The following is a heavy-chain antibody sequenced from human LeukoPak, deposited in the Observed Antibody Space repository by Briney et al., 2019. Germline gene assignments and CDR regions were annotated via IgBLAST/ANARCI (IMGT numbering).Heavy chain of an antibody. CDR1: GYTFTSYA. Sequence: ASVKASCKASGYTFTSYAMNWVRQAPGQGLEWMGWINAGNGNTKYSQEFQGRVTITRDTSASTAYMELSSLRSEDMAVYYCARARQPLYSSGWYPRRGYYFDYWGQGTLVTVSS. CDR3: ARARQPLYSSGWYPRRGYYFDY. J-gene: IGHJ4*02. CDR2: INAGNGNT. D-gene: IGHD6-19*01. V-gene: IGHV1-3*03.